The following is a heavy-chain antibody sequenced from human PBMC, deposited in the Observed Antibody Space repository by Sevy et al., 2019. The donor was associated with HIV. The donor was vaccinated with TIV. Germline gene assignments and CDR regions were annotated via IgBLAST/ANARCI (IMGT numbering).Heavy chain of an antibody. V-gene: IGHV3-21*06. Sequence: GGSLRLSCAASGFTFINYNMNWVRQAPGKGLEWVSSISGSSNYIYYAESLKGRFIISRDNAKNTLYLQVNSLRADETAVYYCARGPPDGSYDYFDSWGQGTLVTVSS. CDR1: GFTFINYN. CDR3: ARGPPDGSYDYFDS. J-gene: IGHJ4*02. D-gene: IGHD1-26*01. CDR2: ISGSSNYI.